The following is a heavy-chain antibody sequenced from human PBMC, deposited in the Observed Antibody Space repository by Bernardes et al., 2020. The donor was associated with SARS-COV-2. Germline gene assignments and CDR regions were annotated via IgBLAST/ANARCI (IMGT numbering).Heavy chain of an antibody. Sequence: ASVKVSCKVSRYTLTELSMHWVRQAPGKGLEWMGGFDPEDGETIYAQKFQGRVTMTEDTSTDTAYMELSSLRSEDTAVYYCATTSVFGVEPNWFDPWGQGTLVTVSS. J-gene: IGHJ5*02. CDR1: RYTLTELS. D-gene: IGHD3-3*01. CDR3: ATTSVFGVEPNWFDP. V-gene: IGHV1-24*01. CDR2: FDPEDGET.